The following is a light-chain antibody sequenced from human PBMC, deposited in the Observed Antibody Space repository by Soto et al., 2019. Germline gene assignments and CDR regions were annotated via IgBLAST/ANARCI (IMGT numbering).Light chain of an antibody. J-gene: IGLJ1*01. CDR3: QSYDSSLREV. V-gene: IGLV1-40*01. CDR2: GNS. Sequence: QSVLTQPPSVSGAPGQRVTISCTGSSSNIGAGSDVNWYQQLPGTAPKLLIYGNSNRPSGVPDRLSVSKSGTSASLAITGLQAEDEADYYCQSYDSSLREVVGTGTTLAVL. CDR1: SSNIGAGSD.